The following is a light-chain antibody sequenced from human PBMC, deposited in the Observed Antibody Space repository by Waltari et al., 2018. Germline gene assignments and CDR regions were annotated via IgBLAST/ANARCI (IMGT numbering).Light chain of an antibody. CDR2: KIS. CDR3: QQYGTYPWT. CDR1: QIVSYW. J-gene: IGKJ1*01. Sequence: DIQMTQSPSTLSASVGDRVTITFRPSQIVSYWLAWYQQKPGKAPRLLIYKISNLETGVPSRFSGSGSGTEFTLTISSLQPDDFATYYCQQYGTYPWTFGQGTKVDVK. V-gene: IGKV1-5*03.